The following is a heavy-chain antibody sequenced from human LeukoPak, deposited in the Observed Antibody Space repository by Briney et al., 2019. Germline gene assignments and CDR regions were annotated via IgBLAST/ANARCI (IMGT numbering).Heavy chain of an antibody. V-gene: IGHV3-23*01. CDR2: ISGSSGST. CDR1: GFTFSSYA. J-gene: IGHJ4*02. D-gene: IGHD2/OR15-2a*01. Sequence: PGGSLRLSCATSGFTFSSYAMSWVRQAPGKGLEWVSAISGSSGSTYYADSVKGRFTISRDNSKNTLYLQMNSLRAEDTAVYYCAKDPYFTPHYFDYWGQGTLVTVSS. CDR3: AKDPYFTPHYFDY.